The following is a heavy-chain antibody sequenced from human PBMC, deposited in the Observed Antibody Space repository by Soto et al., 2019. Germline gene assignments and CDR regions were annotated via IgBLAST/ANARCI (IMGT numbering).Heavy chain of an antibody. D-gene: IGHD2-2*01. V-gene: IGHV3-30*04. CDR2: ISSDGKNY. Sequence: GGSLRLSCAASGLTFSSYAMHWVRQAPGTGPEWVAVISSDGKNYNFADSVKGRFTISRDNSKNTLYLQMNSLRLEDAAVYYCATTFDCLKTSCLRPFDIWGQGTMVTVSS. J-gene: IGHJ3*02. CDR3: ATTFDCLKTSCLRPFDI. CDR1: GLTFSSYA.